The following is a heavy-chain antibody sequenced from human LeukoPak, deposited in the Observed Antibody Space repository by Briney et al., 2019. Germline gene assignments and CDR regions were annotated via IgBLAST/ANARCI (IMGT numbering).Heavy chain of an antibody. V-gene: IGHV3-21*01. CDR1: GFTFSSYS. D-gene: IGHD3-10*01. CDR2: ITGSTYPTYI. J-gene: IGHJ4*02. Sequence: GGSLRLSCAASGFTFSSYSMDWVRQAPGKGLEWVASITGSTYPTYIYYADSVKGRFTISRDNAKNSLYLQMNSLRVEDTAVYYCARNMVRGSPLDCWGQGTLVTVSS. CDR3: ARNMVRGSPLDC.